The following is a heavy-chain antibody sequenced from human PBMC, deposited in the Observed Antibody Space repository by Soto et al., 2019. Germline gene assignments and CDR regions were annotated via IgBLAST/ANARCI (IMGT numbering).Heavy chain of an antibody. J-gene: IGHJ6*03. Sequence: EVQVLESGGGLVQPGGSLRLSCAASGFTFSSYVMTWVRQAPGKGLEWVSSISNSGKNTYYVDSVKGRFTISRDNSKNTMYLQMTSRTAEDTALYYCARRGQNTSPDVYYFMDVWGKGATVTVSS. CDR3: ARRGQNTSPDVYYFMDV. V-gene: IGHV3-23*01. D-gene: IGHD3-10*01. CDR1: GFTFSSYV. CDR2: ISNSGKNT.